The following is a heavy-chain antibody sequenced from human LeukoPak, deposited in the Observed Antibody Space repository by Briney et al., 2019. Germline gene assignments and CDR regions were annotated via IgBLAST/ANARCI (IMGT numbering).Heavy chain of an antibody. CDR1: GFTFSSYA. J-gene: IGHJ4*02. CDR2: ISGSGGSI. V-gene: IGHV3-23*01. CDR3: AKVWLRGIYSMVNYFDY. D-gene: IGHD5-18*01. Sequence: PGGSLRLSCAASGFTFSSYAMSWVRQAPGKGLEWVSAISGSGGSIYYADSVKGRFTISRDNSKNTLYLQMNSLRAEDTAVYYCAKVWLRGIYSMVNYFDYWGQGTLVTVSS.